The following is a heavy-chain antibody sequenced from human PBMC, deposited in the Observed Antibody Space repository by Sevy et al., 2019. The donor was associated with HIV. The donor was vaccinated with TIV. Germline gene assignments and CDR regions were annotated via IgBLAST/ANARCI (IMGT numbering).Heavy chain of an antibody. J-gene: IGHJ4*02. CDR1: GFTFSNYA. V-gene: IGHV3-23*01. CDR2: IGGSGGST. Sequence: GGSLRLSCAASGFTFSNYAMSWVRQAPGKGLEWVSAIGGSGGSTYYAESVKGRFTISRDNPKNTLYLQMNSLRAEDTAIYYCAKDLYYSGSGTLGDYWGQGTLVTVSS. CDR3: AKDLYYSGSGTLGDY. D-gene: IGHD3-10*01.